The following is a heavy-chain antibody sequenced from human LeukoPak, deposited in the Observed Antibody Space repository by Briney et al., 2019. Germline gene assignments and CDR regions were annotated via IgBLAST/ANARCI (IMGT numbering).Heavy chain of an antibody. CDR3: ARSRYYYYYYMDV. J-gene: IGHJ6*03. Sequence: SETLSLTCTVSGGSISSYYWSWIRQPPGKGLEWIGYIYYSGSTNYNPSLKSRVITSVDTSKNQFSLKLSSVTAADTAVYYCARSRYYYYYYMDVWGKGTTVTVSS. V-gene: IGHV4-59*01. D-gene: IGHD1-14*01. CDR1: GGSISSYY. CDR2: IYYSGST.